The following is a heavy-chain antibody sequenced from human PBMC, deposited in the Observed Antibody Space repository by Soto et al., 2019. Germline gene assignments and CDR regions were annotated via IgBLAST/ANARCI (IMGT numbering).Heavy chain of an antibody. D-gene: IGHD6-25*01. CDR3: AHRKASARFAAAFDP. J-gene: IGHJ5*02. CDR1: GFLLSTSGVG. CDR2: ISLDDDK. V-gene: IGHV2-5*02. Sequence: MTLEESGPTVVKPTQTLTLTCTFSGFLLSTSGVGVGWIRQPPGKALEWIALISLDDDKRYSPSLKSRLTITKDTSQNQAVHTMTNIDPVDTATYYWAHRKASARFAAAFDPWGQGTLVTVSS.